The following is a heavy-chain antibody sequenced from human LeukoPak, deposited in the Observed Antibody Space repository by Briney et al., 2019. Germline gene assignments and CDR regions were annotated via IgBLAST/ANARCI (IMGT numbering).Heavy chain of an antibody. Sequence: ASVKVSCKASGYTFTGYYMHWVRQAPGQGLEWMGWINPNSGGTNYAQKFQGRVTMTRDTSISTAYMELSRLRSDDTAVYYCARGFGGYRTAARLVAFDYWGQGTLVTVSS. CDR3: ARGFGGYRTAARLVAFDY. J-gene: IGHJ4*02. V-gene: IGHV1-2*02. D-gene: IGHD6-6*01. CDR2: INPNSGGT. CDR1: GYTFTGYY.